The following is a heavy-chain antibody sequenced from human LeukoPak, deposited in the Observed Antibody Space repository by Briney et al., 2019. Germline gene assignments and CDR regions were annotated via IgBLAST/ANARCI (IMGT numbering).Heavy chain of an antibody. J-gene: IGHJ4*02. CDR3: ARDQKYCSSTSCYAGPFDY. V-gene: IGHV3-33*01. CDR1: GFTFSSYG. Sequence: GGSLRLSCAASGFTFSSYGMHWVRQAPGKGLEWVAVIWYDGSNKYYADSVKGRFTISRDNSKNTLYLQMNSLRAEDTAVYYRARDQKYCSSTSCYAGPFDYWGQGTLVTVSS. D-gene: IGHD2-2*01. CDR2: IWYDGSNK.